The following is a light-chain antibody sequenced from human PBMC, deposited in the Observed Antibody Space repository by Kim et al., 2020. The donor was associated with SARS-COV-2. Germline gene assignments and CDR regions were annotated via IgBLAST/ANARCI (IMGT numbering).Light chain of an antibody. CDR3: QQYGSSPYS. CDR1: VASRS. CDR2: GAS. V-gene: IGKV3-20*01. Sequence: LSLEAGERAPRACRAGVASRSLGWYQQKPGQAPRLLLYGASRRATGIPDRITGNGSVPDFTLTINRLEPGDSAVYFCQQYGSSPYSFGQGTKLEI. J-gene: IGKJ2*01.